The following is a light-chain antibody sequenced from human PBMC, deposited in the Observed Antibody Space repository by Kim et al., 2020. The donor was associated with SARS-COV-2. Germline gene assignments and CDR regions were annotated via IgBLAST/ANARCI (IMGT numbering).Light chain of an antibody. J-gene: IGLJ2*01. CDR2: GKN. V-gene: IGLV3-19*01. Sequence: AWGRTVRITCKGDSLRSYYASWYQQKPGQAPVLVIYGKNNRPSGIPDRFSGSSSGNTASLTITGAQAEDEADYYCNSRDSSGNFVVFGGGTQLTVL. CDR1: SLRSYY. CDR3: NSRDSSGNFVV.